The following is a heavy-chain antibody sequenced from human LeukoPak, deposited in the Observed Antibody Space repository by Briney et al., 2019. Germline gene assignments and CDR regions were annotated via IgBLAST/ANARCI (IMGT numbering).Heavy chain of an antibody. Sequence: GGSLRLSCVASGFTFSSYEMNWAPRAPGRGLWWFLYISSSGIATYYADSVKGRYSISRDNAQKSLYLQKSSPRAEDTAVYYWARSPRGSDYWGQGALVTVSS. D-gene: IGHD3-10*01. CDR1: GFTFSSYE. V-gene: IGHV3-48*03. CDR3: ARSPRGSDY. J-gene: IGHJ4*02. CDR2: ISSSGIAT.